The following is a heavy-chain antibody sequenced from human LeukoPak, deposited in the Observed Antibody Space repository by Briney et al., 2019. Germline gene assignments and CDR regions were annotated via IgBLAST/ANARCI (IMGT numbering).Heavy chain of an antibody. CDR3: ARDSEGDGYNFDY. D-gene: IGHD5-24*01. Sequence: GGSLRLSCLVSGFSVNTNYMNWVRQAPGKGLEWVSITYSGGTTYYADSVKGRFTISRDNSKNTLYLQMNSLRAEDTAVYYCARDSEGDGYNFDYWGQGTLVTVSS. V-gene: IGHV3-53*01. CDR2: TYSGGTT. J-gene: IGHJ4*02. CDR1: GFSVNTNY.